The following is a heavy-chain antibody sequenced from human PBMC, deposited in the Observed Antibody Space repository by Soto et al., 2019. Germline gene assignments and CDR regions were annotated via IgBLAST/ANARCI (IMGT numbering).Heavy chain of an antibody. J-gene: IGHJ3*02. D-gene: IGHD3-16*01. Sequence: SETLSLTCAVYGGSFSGYYWSWIRQPPGKGLEWIGEIYHSGSTNYNPSLKSRVTISVYTSKNQFSLKLSSVTAADTAVYYCARGRSRGLYNAFDIWRQGTMVTVSS. CDR3: ARGRSRGLYNAFDI. CDR2: IYHSGST. V-gene: IGHV4-34*01. CDR1: GGSFSGYY.